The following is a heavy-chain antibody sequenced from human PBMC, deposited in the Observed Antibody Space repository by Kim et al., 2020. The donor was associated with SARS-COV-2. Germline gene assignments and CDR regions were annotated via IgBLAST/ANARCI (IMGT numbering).Heavy chain of an antibody. V-gene: IGHV1-8*01. J-gene: IGHJ5*02. CDR3: ARGPPHDYGSGSSWFDP. Sequence: ASVKVSCKASGYTFTTYDINWVRQATGQGLEWMGWMNPNSGNTGYAQKFQGRVTMTRNTSLSTASLELSSLRSEDTAVYYCARGPPHDYGSGSSWFDPWGQGTLVTVSS. CDR2: MNPNSGNT. D-gene: IGHD3-10*01. CDR1: GYTFTTYD.